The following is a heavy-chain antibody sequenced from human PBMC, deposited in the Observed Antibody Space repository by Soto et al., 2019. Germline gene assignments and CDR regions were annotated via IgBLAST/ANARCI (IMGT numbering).Heavy chain of an antibody. D-gene: IGHD2-15*01. J-gene: IGHJ5*02. Sequence: SETLSLTCTVSGGSISSGGYYWSWIRQHPGKGLEWIGYIYYSGSTYYNPSLKSRVTISVDTSKNQFSLKLSSVTAADTAVYYCAREANASGGRILNWFSPRGEGTRGTLSS. CDR3: AREANASGGRILNWFSP. V-gene: IGHV4-31*03. CDR2: IYYSGST. CDR1: GGSISSGGYY.